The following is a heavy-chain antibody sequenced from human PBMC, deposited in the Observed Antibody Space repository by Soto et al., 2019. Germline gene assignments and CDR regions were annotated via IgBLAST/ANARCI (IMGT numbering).Heavy chain of an antibody. J-gene: IGHJ4*02. CDR3: AREEGTVTYDY. CDR1: GGTSSTYT. D-gene: IGHD4-17*01. CDR2: IIAVLGIT. V-gene: IGHV1-69*08. Sequence: QVHLVQSGAEVRKPGSSVKVSCKASGGTSSTYTISWVRQAPGQGLEWMGRIIAVLGITNYAQSFQGRAMITADKSTSTAYMELSSLRSEDTAVYYCAREEGTVTYDYWGQGTLVTVSS.